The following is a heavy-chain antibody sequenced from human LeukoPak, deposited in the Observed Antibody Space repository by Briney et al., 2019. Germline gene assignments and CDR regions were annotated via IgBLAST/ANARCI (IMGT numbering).Heavy chain of an antibody. V-gene: IGHV3-23*01. D-gene: IGHD6-13*01. J-gene: IGHJ6*02. CDR1: GFTFSSYG. CDR2: ISGGGEDT. CDR3: ARTIAQYTNTWLYYYYGLDV. Sequence: GRSLRLSCAASGFTFSSYGMHWVRQAPGQGLEWVSSISGGGEDTYYADSVKGRFTISRDNSETTLYLQMNSLGADGTALYYCARTIAQYTNTWLYYYYGLDVWGQGTTVTVSS.